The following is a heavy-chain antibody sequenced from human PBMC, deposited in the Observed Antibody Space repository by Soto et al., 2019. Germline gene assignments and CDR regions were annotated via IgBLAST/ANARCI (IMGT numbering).Heavy chain of an antibody. CDR3: TTDWRYCSGGSCYPAGYGY. CDR2: IKSKTDGGTT. D-gene: IGHD2-15*01. Sequence: LRLSCAASGFTFNNAWMSWVRQAPGKGLEWVGRIKSKTDGGTTDYAAPVKGRFTISRDDSKNTLYLQMNSLKTEDTAVYYCTTDWRYCSGGSCYPAGYGYWGQGTLVTVSS. CDR1: GFTFNNAW. J-gene: IGHJ4*02. V-gene: IGHV3-15*01.